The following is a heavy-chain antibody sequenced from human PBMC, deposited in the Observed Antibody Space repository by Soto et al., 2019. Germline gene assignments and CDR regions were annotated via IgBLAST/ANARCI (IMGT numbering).Heavy chain of an antibody. Sequence: GGSLRLSCAASGFTFSSYAMSWVRQAPGKGLEWVSAISGSGGSTYYADSVKGRFTISRDNSKNTLYLQMNSLRAEDTAVYYCAKDGIVVVPAATRRWDYYYYMDVWGKGTTVTVSS. CDR3: AKDGIVVVPAATRRWDYYYYMDV. CDR1: GFTFSSYA. CDR2: ISGSGGST. D-gene: IGHD2-2*01. V-gene: IGHV3-23*01. J-gene: IGHJ6*03.